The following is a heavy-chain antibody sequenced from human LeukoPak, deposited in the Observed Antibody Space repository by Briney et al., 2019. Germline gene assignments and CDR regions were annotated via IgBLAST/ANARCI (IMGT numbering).Heavy chain of an antibody. J-gene: IGHJ3*02. D-gene: IGHD5-18*01. CDR1: GFTFSSYW. CDR3: ARERGNSYGYAFDI. Sequence: GGSLRLSCAASGFTFSSYWMSWVRQAPGKGLEWVANIKQDGSEKYYVDSVKGRFTISRDNAKNSLYLQMNSLRAEDTAVYYCARERGNSYGYAFDIWGQGTMVTVSS. V-gene: IGHV3-7*01. CDR2: IKQDGSEK.